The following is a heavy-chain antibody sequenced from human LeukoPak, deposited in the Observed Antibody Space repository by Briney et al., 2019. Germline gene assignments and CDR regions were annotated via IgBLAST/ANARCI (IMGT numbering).Heavy chain of an antibody. CDR2: IYSGGST. V-gene: IGHV3-53*01. CDR1: GFTVSSNY. J-gene: IGHJ4*02. D-gene: IGHD6-13*01. CDR3: ARLGSSSWEFDY. Sequence: PGGSLRLSCAASGFTVSSNYMSWVRQAPGKGLEWVSIIYSGGSTYYADSVKGRFTISRDNSKNTLYLQMNSLRAEDTAVYYCARLGSSSWEFDYWGQGTLVTVSS.